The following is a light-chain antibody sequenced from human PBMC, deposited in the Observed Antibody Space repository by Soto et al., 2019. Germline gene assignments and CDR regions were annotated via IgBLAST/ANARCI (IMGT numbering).Light chain of an antibody. CDR2: GAS. CDR1: QSVSRN. Sequence: EIVMTQSPATLSVSPGESVTLSCRASQSVSRNLAWYQQKPGQAPRLLMFGASTRAVGFPARFSGSGSGTDFTLTISGLQSEDFAVYYCQQYDNWPPLTFGGGTKVEIK. V-gene: IGKV3-15*01. CDR3: QQYDNWPPLT. J-gene: IGKJ4*01.